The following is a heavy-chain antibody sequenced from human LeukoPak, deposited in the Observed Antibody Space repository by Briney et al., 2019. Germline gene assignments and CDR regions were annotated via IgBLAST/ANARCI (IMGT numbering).Heavy chain of an antibody. CDR3: ARDKGGSYWADAFDI. CDR1: GFTFSNHW. Sequence: PGGSLRLSCVASGFTFSNHWMSWVRRAPGKGLEWVANIKEDGSREYYVDSVKGRFTISRDNAKNSVYLQMNSLRVEDTAVYFCARDKGGSYWADAFDIWGQGTMVTVSS. D-gene: IGHD1-26*01. J-gene: IGHJ3*02. V-gene: IGHV3-7*01. CDR2: IKEDGSRE.